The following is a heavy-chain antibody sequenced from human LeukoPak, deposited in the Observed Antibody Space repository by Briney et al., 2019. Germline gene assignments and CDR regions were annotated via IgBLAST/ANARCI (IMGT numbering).Heavy chain of an antibody. CDR2: IYYSGST. CDR3: ARVQQQLLPFDY. CDR1: GGSISSNY. J-gene: IGHJ4*02. Sequence: KPSETLSLTCSVSGGSISSNYWSWIRQPPGKGLEWIGNIYYSGSTNYNPSLKSRVTISVDTSKNQFSLKLSSVTAADTAVYYCARVQQQLLPFDYWGQGILSPSPQ. D-gene: IGHD6-13*01. V-gene: IGHV4-59*01.